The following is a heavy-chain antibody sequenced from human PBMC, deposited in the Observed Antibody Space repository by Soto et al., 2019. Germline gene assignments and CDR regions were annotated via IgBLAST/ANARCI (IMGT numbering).Heavy chain of an antibody. J-gene: IGHJ4*02. Sequence: PSETLSLTCTVSGGSISNSYWSWIRQSPEKGLEWIGYIYSSGSTNYNPSLNSRVTISVDTSKNQFSLKLSSLSAADTAVYYCARHTPAISISDHWGQGTLVTVSS. D-gene: IGHD2-15*01. CDR1: GGSISNSY. CDR2: IYSSGST. V-gene: IGHV4-59*08. CDR3: ARHTPAISISDH.